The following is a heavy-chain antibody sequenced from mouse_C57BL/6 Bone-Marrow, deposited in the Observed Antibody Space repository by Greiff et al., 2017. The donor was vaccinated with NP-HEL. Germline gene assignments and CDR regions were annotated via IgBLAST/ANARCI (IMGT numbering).Heavy chain of an antibody. CDR2: ISSGGSYT. D-gene: IGHD2-3*01. CDR3: ARLDGYYVAY. CDR1: GFTFSSYG. Sequence: EVQLVESGGDLVKPGGSLKLSCAASGFTFSSYGMSWVRQTPDKRLEWVATISSGGSYTYYPDSVKGRFTISRDNAKNTLYLQMSSLKSEDTAMYYCARLDGYYVAYWGQGTLVTVSA. V-gene: IGHV5-6*01. J-gene: IGHJ3*01.